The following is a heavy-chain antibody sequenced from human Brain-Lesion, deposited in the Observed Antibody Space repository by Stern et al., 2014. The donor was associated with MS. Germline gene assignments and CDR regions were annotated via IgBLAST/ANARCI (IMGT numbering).Heavy chain of an antibody. CDR3: ARDQRGITIFGVVTDYYYLGMDV. V-gene: IGHV1-2*02. J-gene: IGHJ6*02. CDR2: IKPNTGGT. Sequence: VQLVESGAEVKKPGASVKVSCKTSGYIFTGYYIHWVRQAPGQGLEWMXWIKPNTGGTTYAQKFQGRVTMSRDTSISTAYVELSSLTSDDTAVYYCARDQRGITIFGVVTDYYYLGMDVWGQGTTVTVSS. D-gene: IGHD3-3*01. CDR1: GYIFTGYY.